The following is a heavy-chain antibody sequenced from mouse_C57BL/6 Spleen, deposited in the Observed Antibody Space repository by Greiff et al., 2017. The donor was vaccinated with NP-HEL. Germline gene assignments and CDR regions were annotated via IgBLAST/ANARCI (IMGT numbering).Heavy chain of an antibody. D-gene: IGHD1-1*01. CDR1: GYTFTDYY. CDR2: INPNNGGT. CDR3: ARSRFIRGKYFDV. J-gene: IGHJ1*03. Sequence: EVQLQQSGPELVKPGASVKISCKASGYTFTDYYMNWVKQSHGKSLEWIGDINPNNGGTSYNQKFKGKATLTVDKSSSTAYMKLRSLTSEDSAVYYCARSRFIRGKYFDVWGTGTTVTVSS. V-gene: IGHV1-26*01.